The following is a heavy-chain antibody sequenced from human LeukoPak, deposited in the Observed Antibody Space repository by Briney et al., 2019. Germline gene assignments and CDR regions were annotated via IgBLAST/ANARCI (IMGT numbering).Heavy chain of an antibody. CDR1: GGSFSGYY. CDR3: VRGSYLRYFQH. J-gene: IGHJ1*01. D-gene: IGHD1-26*01. CDR2: INHSGST. Sequence: TSETLSLTCAVYGGSFSGYYWSWIRQPPGKGLEWIGEINHSGSTNYNPSLKSRVTISVVTSKNQFSLKLSSVTAADTAVYYCVRGSYLRYFQHWGQGTLVTVSS. V-gene: IGHV4-34*01.